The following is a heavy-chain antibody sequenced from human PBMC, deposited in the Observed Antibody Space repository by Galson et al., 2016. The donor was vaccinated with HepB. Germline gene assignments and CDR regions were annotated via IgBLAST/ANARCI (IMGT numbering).Heavy chain of an antibody. J-gene: IGHJ4*02. CDR2: IHAGST. Sequence: SLRLSCAASTFSVSGDYMNWVRQAPGKGLEWVSLIHAGSTYYADSVRGRFIISRDNSENTLYLQMNSLRVEDTAVYYCARGSDLGSFWGRGTLVTVSS. V-gene: IGHV3-66*01. CDR3: ARGSDLGSF. CDR1: TFSVSGDY. D-gene: IGHD1-26*01.